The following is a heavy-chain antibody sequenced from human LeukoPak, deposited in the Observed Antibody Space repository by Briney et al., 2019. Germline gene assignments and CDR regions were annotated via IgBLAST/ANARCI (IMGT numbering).Heavy chain of an antibody. CDR3: ARFAPWIQLWLPSYYFDY. J-gene: IGHJ4*02. Sequence: SETLSLTCTVSGGSISSGGYYRSWIRQHPGKGLEWIGYIYYSGSTYYNPSLKSRVTISVDTSKNQFSLKLSSVTAADTAAYYCARFAPWIQLWLPSYYFDYWGQGTLVTVSS. D-gene: IGHD5-18*01. CDR1: GGSISSGGYY. V-gene: IGHV4-31*03. CDR2: IYYSGST.